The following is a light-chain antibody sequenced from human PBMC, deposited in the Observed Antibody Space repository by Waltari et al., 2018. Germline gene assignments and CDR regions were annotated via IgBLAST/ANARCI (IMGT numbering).Light chain of an antibody. J-gene: IGLJ1*01. CDR2: DVN. V-gene: IGLV2-11*01. CDR3: CSSAGNPYV. CDR1: SSHVGAYNF. Sequence: SALTQPRSVSGSPGQSVTISCPGTSSHVGAYNFVSWYQQRPGQAPKLIIYDVNKRPSGVPDRFSASKSGNTASLTISGLQPEDEADYHCCSSAGNPYVFGTGTEVTVL.